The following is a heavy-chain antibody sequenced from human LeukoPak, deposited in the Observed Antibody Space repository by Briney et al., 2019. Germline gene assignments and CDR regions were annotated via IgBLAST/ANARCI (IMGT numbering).Heavy chain of an antibody. V-gene: IGHV4-59*08. CDR1: GGSISSYY. J-gene: IGHJ4*02. D-gene: IGHD5-24*01. CDR3: ARHRDGYNYVDY. Sequence: ASETLSLTCTVSGGSISSYYWSWIRQPPGKGLEWIGYIYYSGSTNYNPSLKSRVTISVDTSKNQFSLKLSSVTAANTAVYYCARHRDGYNYVDYWGQGTLVTVSS. CDR2: IYYSGST.